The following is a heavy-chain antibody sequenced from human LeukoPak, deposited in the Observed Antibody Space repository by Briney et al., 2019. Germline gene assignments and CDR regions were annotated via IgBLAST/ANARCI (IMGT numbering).Heavy chain of an antibody. J-gene: IGHJ3*02. CDR2: IYYSGST. CDR3: ARAHSYDSSGYPHDAFDI. Sequence: SETLSLTCTVSGGSISNYYWSWIRQPPGKELEWIGYIYYSGSTNYNPSLKSRVNISVDTSKNQFSLKLSSVAAADTAVYYCARAHSYDSSGYPHDAFDIWGQGTMVTVSS. D-gene: IGHD3-22*01. V-gene: IGHV4-59*01. CDR1: GGSISNYY.